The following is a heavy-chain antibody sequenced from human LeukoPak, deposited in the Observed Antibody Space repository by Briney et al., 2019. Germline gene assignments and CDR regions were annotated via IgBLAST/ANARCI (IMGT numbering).Heavy chain of an antibody. CDR2: INPSDGST. V-gene: IGHV1-46*01. CDR1: GYTFTSYY. CDR3: ARVGNYYGSGSYSNYYYGMDV. J-gene: IGHJ6*04. Sequence: GASVKVSCKASGYTFTSYYMHWVRQAPGQGLEWMGIINPSDGSTSYAQKFQGRVTMTRDTSTSTVYMELSSLRSEDTVVYYCARVGNYYGSGSYSNYYYGMDVWGKGTTVTVSS. D-gene: IGHD3-10*01.